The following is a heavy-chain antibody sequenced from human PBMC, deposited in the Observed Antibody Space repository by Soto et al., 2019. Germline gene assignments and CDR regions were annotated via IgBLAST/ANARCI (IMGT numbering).Heavy chain of an antibody. Sequence: SETLSLTCTVSGGSISSGDYYWSWIRQPPGKGLEWIGYIYYSGSTYYNPSLKSRVTISVDTSKNQFSLKLSSVTAAGTAVYYCARYSGYEGLRFDPWGQGTMVTAPQ. V-gene: IGHV4-30-4*01. CDR3: ARYSGYEGLRFDP. CDR1: GGSISSGDYY. CDR2: IYYSGST. D-gene: IGHD5-12*01. J-gene: IGHJ5*02.